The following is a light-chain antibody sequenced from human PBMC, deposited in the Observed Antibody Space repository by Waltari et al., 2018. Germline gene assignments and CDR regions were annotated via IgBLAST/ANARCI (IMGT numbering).Light chain of an antibody. V-gene: IGLV2-14*01. CDR1: SSDVGGYNY. CDR3: SSDTSSSLGV. CDR2: EVS. Sequence: QSALTQPASVSGSPGQSITISCTGTSSDVGGYNYVSWYQQHPGKAPKLMIYEVSNRPAGVSNRFSGSKSGNTASLTISGRQAEDEADYYCSSDTSSSLGVFGGGTKLTVL. J-gene: IGLJ2*01.